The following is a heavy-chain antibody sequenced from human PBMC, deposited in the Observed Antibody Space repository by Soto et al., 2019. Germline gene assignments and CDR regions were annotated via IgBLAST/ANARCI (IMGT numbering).Heavy chain of an antibody. V-gene: IGHV4-34*01. CDR2: VNHRGSS. Sequence: QVQLQQWGAGLLKPSETLSLTCAVYGGSLSDYYWNWLRQPPGKGLEWIGEVNHRGSSSYNPSLEGRVDISVDTAMTQFSLKLRSVTAADTAVYYCARYQWNPGAFDPWGPGTQVIVSS. J-gene: IGHJ5*02. CDR1: GGSLSDYY. CDR3: ARYQWNPGAFDP. D-gene: IGHD1-20*01.